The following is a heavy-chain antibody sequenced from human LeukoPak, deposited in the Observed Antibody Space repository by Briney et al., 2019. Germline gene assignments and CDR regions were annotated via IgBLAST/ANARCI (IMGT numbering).Heavy chain of an antibody. J-gene: IGHJ5*02. V-gene: IGHV4-39*07. Sequence: GSLRLSCAASGFTFSSYSMNWVRQAPGKGLEWIGSIYYSGSTYYNPSLKSRVTISVDTSKNQFSLKLSSVTAADTAVYYCARDVYGSGSYTFDPWGQGTLVTVSS. CDR3: ARDVYGSGSYTFDP. D-gene: IGHD3-10*01. CDR2: IYYSGST. CDR1: GFTFSSYS.